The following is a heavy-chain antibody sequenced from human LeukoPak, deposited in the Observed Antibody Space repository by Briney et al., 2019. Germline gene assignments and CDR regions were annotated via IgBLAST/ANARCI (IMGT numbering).Heavy chain of an antibody. Sequence: ASVKVSCKASGYTFTGYYMHWVRQAPGQGLEWMGWINPNSGGTNYAQKFQGRVTMTRDTSISTAYMELSRLRSDDTAVYYRARDRNPRYYYDSSGYHDYWGQGTLVTVSS. J-gene: IGHJ4*02. V-gene: IGHV1-2*02. CDR3: ARDRNPRYYYDSSGYHDY. CDR2: INPNSGGT. D-gene: IGHD3-22*01. CDR1: GYTFTGYY.